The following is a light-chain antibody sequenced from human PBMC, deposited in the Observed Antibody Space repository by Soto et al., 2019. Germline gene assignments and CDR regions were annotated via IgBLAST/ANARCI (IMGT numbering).Light chain of an antibody. CDR3: QQYNNWPPS. Sequence: EIVMTQSPATLSVSPGERATLSCRASQSVSGNLAWYQQKPGQAPRLLIYGASTRTTGIPARFSGSGSGTESTLTISSLQSEDFAVYYCQQYNNWPPSFGQGTKVEIK. CDR2: GAS. CDR1: QSVSGN. V-gene: IGKV3-15*01. J-gene: IGKJ1*01.